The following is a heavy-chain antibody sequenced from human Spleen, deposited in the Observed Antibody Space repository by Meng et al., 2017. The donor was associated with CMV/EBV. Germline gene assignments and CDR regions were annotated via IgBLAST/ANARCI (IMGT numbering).Heavy chain of an antibody. J-gene: IGHJ6*02. CDR3: ASQDATHYYYYGMDV. V-gene: IGHV3-23*01. CDR1: GFTFSSYA. Sequence: GGSLRLSCAASGFTFSSYAMSWVRQAPGKGLEWVSAISGSGGSTYYADSVKGRFTISRDNSKNTLYLQMNSLRAEDTAVYYCASQDATHYYYYGMDVGGQGTTVTVSS. D-gene: IGHD2-15*01. CDR2: ISGSGGST.